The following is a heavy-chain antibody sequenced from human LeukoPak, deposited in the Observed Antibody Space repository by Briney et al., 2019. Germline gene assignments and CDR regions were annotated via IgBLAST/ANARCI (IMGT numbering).Heavy chain of an antibody. CDR2: IKQDGSEK. Sequence: GRSLRLSCAASGFTFSSYWMSWVRQAPGKGLEWVANIKQDGSEKYYVDSVKGRFTISRDNAKNSLYLQMNSLRAEDTAVYYCAREPRWSGYPYDDYWGQGTLVTVSS. V-gene: IGHV3-7*01. CDR3: AREPRWSGYPYDDY. CDR1: GFTFSSYW. J-gene: IGHJ4*02. D-gene: IGHD3-3*01.